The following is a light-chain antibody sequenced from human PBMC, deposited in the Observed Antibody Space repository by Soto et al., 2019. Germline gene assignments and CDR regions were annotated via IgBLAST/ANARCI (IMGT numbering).Light chain of an antibody. CDR3: QQFGSSPWT. V-gene: IGKV3-20*01. Sequence: ETVVKQARGTQSLCQLERATLSCRDSQSVSSRYLDWYQQKHGQAPRLLIYGGSSRATGIPDRFSGSGSGTDFTLTISRLEPEDSAVYYCQQFGSSPWTFGQGTKVDSK. CDR2: GGS. CDR1: QSVSSRY. J-gene: IGKJ1*01.